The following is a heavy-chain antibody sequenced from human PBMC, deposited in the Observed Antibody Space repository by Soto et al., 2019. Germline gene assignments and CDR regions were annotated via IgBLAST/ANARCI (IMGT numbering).Heavy chain of an antibody. J-gene: IGHJ4*02. D-gene: IGHD6-19*01. CDR2: IQYNGNT. Sequence: SETLSLTCTVSGVSIGSVSISSNYWSWIRQPPGKGLEWIGSIQYNGNTKYSPSLKSRLTMSIDTSQNQFSLHLTSVTAADTAVYYCARIPYNSASVDYWGQGTLVTVSS. V-gene: IGHV4-61*01. CDR1: GVSIGSVSISSNY. CDR3: ARIPYNSASVDY.